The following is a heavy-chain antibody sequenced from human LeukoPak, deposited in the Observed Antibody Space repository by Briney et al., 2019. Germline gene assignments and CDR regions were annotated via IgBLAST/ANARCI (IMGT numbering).Heavy chain of an antibody. CDR3: ARKSDYDSSGYYPVYY. Sequence: PGGSLRLSCAASGFTFSSYAMSWVRQAPGKGLEWVSTISGSGGSTYYADSVKGRFTISRDNAKNSLYLQMNSLRAEDTAVYYCARKSDYDSSGYYPVYYWGQGTLVTVSS. CDR2: ISGSGGST. D-gene: IGHD3-22*01. CDR1: GFTFSSYA. J-gene: IGHJ4*02. V-gene: IGHV3-23*01.